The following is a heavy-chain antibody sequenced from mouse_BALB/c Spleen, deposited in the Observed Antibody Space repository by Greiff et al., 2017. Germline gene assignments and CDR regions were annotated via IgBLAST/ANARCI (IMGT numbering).Heavy chain of an antibody. J-gene: IGHJ3*01. CDR2: ISSGGSYT. CDR1: GFTFSSYA. CDR3: ARDKGDGNYRFAY. V-gene: IGHV5-9-4*01. Sequence: EVQRVESGGGLVKPGGSLKLSCAASGFTFSSYAMSWVRQSPEQRLEWVAEISSGGSYTYYPDTVTGRFTISSDNAKNTLYLEMSSLRSADTAMYYCARDKGDGNYRFAYWGQGTLVTVSA. D-gene: IGHD2-1*01.